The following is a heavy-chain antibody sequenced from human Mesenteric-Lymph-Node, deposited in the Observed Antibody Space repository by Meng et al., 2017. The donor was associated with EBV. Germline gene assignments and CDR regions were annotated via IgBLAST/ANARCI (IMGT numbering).Heavy chain of an antibody. D-gene: IGHD2-8*01. CDR2: IHYGGAT. J-gene: IGHJ5*02. V-gene: IGHV4-61*01. CDR1: GGSGGSGRYY. CDR3: AREIVRNWFDP. Sequence: QLQESGPGLVKPSTTPSPTCTVFGGSGGSGRYYRSWIRQPPGKGLEWIGYIHYGGATNYNPALSGRVTISIDTPKNQFSLKLSSVTAADTAVYYCAREIVRNWFDPWGQGTLVTVSS.